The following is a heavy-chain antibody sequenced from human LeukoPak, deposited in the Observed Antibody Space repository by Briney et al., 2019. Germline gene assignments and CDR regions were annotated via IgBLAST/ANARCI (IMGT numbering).Heavy chain of an antibody. D-gene: IGHD1-26*01. CDR1: GGSISSGGYY. CDR2: IYYSGST. V-gene: IGHV4-31*03. J-gene: IGHJ4*02. CDR3: ARVSMGGTYYYFDP. Sequence: PSETLSLTCTVSGGSISSGGYYWIWIRQHPGKGLEWIGYIYYSGSTYYNPSLKSRVTISVDTSKNQFSPKLSSVTAADTAVYYCARVSMGGTYYYFDPWGQGTLVTVSS.